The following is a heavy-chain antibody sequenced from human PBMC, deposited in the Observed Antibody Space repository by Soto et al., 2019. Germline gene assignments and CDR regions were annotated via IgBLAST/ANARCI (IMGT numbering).Heavy chain of an antibody. CDR2: IYHSGST. CDR3: ARYGDYPYFDS. D-gene: IGHD4-17*01. Sequence: QVQLQESGPGLMKPSGTLSLTCAVSGGSITSGNWWNWVRQPPGKGLEWIGEIYHSGSTNYTPSLKSRVAISVDKSKSHFSLRLTSVTAADTAVYYCARYGDYPYFDSWGQGTLITVSS. CDR1: GGSITSGNW. V-gene: IGHV4-4*02. J-gene: IGHJ4*02.